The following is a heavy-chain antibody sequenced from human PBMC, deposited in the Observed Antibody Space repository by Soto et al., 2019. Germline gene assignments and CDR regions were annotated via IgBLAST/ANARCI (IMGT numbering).Heavy chain of an antibody. Sequence: SVKVSCKASGGTFSSYTISWVRQAPGQGLDWMGRIIPILGIANYAQKFQGRVTITADNSTSTAYMELSSLRSEDTAVYYCAESGYSSGWAYFDYWGQGTLVTVSS. CDR1: GGTFSSYT. J-gene: IGHJ4*02. V-gene: IGHV1-69*02. CDR3: AESGYSSGWAYFDY. CDR2: IIPILGIA. D-gene: IGHD6-19*01.